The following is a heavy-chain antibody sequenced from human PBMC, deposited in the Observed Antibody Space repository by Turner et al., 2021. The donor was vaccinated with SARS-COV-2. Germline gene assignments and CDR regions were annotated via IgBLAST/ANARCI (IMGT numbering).Heavy chain of an antibody. J-gene: IGHJ4*02. V-gene: IGHV3-13*04. CDR3: ARANHDSSGYYCYFDY. Sequence: EVQLVESGGGLVQPGGSLRISCAASGFTFSSYDMHWVRQATGKGLEWVSVFGTAGDTYYPGSVKGRFTISRENAKNSLYLQMNTLRAGDTAVYYCARANHDSSGYYCYFDYWGQGTLVTVSS. CDR1: GFTFSSYD. D-gene: IGHD3-22*01. CDR2: FGTAGDT.